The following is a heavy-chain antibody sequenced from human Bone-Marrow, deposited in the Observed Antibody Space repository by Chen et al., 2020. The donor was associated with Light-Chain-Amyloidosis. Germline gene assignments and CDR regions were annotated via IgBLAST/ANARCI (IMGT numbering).Heavy chain of an antibody. CDR3: AKARLYSGSYWGIVDY. J-gene: IGHJ4*02. CDR2: ISYDANRD. D-gene: IGHD1-26*01. CDR1: GFTFNTYS. Sequence: VQLVESGGDLVRPGGSLRLSCAASGFTFNTYSMNWVRQAPGKGLEWVALISYDANRDFYADSVKGRFTVSRDNSKNTLYLQMNSLRIEDTAVYYCAKARLYSGSYWGIVDYWGQGTLVTVSS. V-gene: IGHV3-30*18.